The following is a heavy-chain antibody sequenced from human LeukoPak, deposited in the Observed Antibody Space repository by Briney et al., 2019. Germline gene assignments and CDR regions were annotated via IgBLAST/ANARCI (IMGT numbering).Heavy chain of an antibody. CDR1: GFTFSTYG. CDR2: ISSDGSDE. CDR3: AKERLGATTPNPDY. D-gene: IGHD1-26*01. Sequence: PGGSLRLSCAASGFTFSTYGMHWVRQAPGKGLEWVAVISSDGSDEYNTDSVKGRFTISRDNSKNTLYLQMSSLRADDTALYYCAKERLGATTPNPDYWGQGTLVTVSS. J-gene: IGHJ4*02. V-gene: IGHV3-30*18.